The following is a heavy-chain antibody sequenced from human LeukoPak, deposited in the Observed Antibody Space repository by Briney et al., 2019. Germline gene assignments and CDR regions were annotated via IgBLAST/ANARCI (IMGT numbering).Heavy chain of an antibody. D-gene: IGHD3-22*01. CDR1: GYTFTGYY. Sequence: ASVKVSCKASGYTFTGYYMHWVRQAPGQGLEWMGWINPNSGGTNYAQKFQGRVTMTRDTSISTAYMELSRLRSDDTAVYYCALSEGWLPEGYFDYWGQGTLVTVSS. V-gene: IGHV1-2*02. CDR2: INPNSGGT. J-gene: IGHJ4*02. CDR3: ALSEGWLPEGYFDY.